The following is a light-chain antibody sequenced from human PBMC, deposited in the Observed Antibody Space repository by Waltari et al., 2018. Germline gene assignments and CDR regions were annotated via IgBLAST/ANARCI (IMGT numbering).Light chain of an antibody. J-gene: IGLJ3*02. CDR3: ATWDDRMNGHWV. CDR2: RND. V-gene: IGLV1-44*01. Sequence: SVLTQSPSASGTPGQRVPLSCSGSSSHTRDNVFNRYQQLPGKAPKLLHYRNDQRPSGVPGRFSASTSGTSASLAISGLQSEDEADYYCATWDDRMNGHWVFGGGTKVTVL. CDR1: SSHTRDNV.